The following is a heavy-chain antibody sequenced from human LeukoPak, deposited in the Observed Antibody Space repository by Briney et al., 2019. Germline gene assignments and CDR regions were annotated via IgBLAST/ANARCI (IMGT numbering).Heavy chain of an antibody. J-gene: IGHJ3*02. V-gene: IGHV3-30*02. Sequence: EGSLRLYCAASGFTFSNYVKHWVRQAPGKHLEWVAFVRYDGSNRYYADSVKGRFTISRHYSKNTLYLQMNSPRTEDTAVYYCAKEEIDAFDIWGQGTMVTVSS. D-gene: IGHD5-24*01. CDR3: AKEEIDAFDI. CDR1: GFTFSNYV. CDR2: VRYDGSNR.